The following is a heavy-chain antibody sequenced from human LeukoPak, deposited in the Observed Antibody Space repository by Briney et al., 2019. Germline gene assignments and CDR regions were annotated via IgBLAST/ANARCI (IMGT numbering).Heavy chain of an antibody. Sequence: PGGSLRLFCAASGFTFSSYEMNWVCQAPGKGLEWVSYISTSGGTIYYADSVKGRFIISRDNAKNSLYLQMNSLRAEDTAVYYCASVKIEGGVYLPTFDYWGQGTLVTVSS. D-gene: IGHD6-13*01. V-gene: IGHV3-48*03. CDR2: ISTSGGTI. CDR1: GFTFSSYE. CDR3: ASVKIEGGVYLPTFDY. J-gene: IGHJ4*02.